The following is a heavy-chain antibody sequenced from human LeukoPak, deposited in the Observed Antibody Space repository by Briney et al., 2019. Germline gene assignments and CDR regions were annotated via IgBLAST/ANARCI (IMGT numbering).Heavy chain of an antibody. CDR3: ARGGCGSCYRPSDALDI. V-gene: IGHV1-69*13. D-gene: IGHD2-15*01. CDR2: IIPIFGRA. J-gene: IGHJ3*02. Sequence: SVKVSCKASGYTFTSYDINWVRQATGQGLEWMGGIIPIFGRAGYAQKFQGRVTISADESTSTAYMELSSLRSDDTAVYYCARGGCGSCYRPSDALDIWGQGTMVTVSS. CDR1: GYTFTSYD.